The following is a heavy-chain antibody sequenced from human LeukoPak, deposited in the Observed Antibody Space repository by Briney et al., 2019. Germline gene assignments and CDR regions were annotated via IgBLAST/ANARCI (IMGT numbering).Heavy chain of an antibody. J-gene: IGHJ4*02. CDR3: ARGRPPQWFGELLSFDY. CDR2: IYSGGNT. CDR1: GFTVSSKY. V-gene: IGHV3-53*01. Sequence: GGSLRLSCAASGFTVSSKYMSWVRQAPGKGLEWVSVIYSGGNTYYADSVKGRFTISRDNSKNTLYLQMNSLRAEDAAVYYCARGRPPQWFGELLSFDYWAQGTLVTVSS. D-gene: IGHD3-10*01.